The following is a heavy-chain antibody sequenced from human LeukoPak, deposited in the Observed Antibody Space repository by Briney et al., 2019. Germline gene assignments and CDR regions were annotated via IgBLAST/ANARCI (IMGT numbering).Heavy chain of an antibody. V-gene: IGHV3-23*01. CDR2: ISGSGGST. CDR3: AKAAYYYGSGSLPPFDY. J-gene: IGHJ4*02. D-gene: IGHD3-10*01. Sequence: GGSLRLSCAASGFTFSSYAMSWVRQAPGKGLEWVSAISGSGGSTYYADSVKGRFTISRDNSKNTLYLQMNSLRAEDTAVYYCAKAAYYYGSGSLPPFDYWGQGTLVTVSS. CDR1: GFTFSSYA.